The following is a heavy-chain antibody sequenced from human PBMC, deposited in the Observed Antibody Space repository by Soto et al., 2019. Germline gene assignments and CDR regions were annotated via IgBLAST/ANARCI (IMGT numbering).Heavy chain of an antibody. J-gene: IGHJ5*02. CDR2: ITGSGTTT. Sequence: EVQLVESGGNLAQPGGSLRLSCAASGSPISSNIVNWVRQAPGKGLEWVSYITGSGTTTRYADSVKGRFTLSRDNAKNSLFLDMNSLTDEDTAVYYCARDLNWAFDHWGRGTLVTVSS. D-gene: IGHD1-1*01. V-gene: IGHV3-48*02. CDR3: ARDLNWAFDH. CDR1: GSPISSNI.